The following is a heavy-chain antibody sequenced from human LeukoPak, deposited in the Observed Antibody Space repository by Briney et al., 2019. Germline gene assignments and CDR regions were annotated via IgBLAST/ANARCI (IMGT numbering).Heavy chain of an antibody. CDR2: INSDGSST. D-gene: IGHD4-17*01. V-gene: IGHV3-74*01. J-gene: IGHJ4*02. Sequence: GGSLRLSCAASGFTFSSYWMHWVRQAPGKGLVWVSRINSDGSSTSYADSVKGRFTISRDNAKNTLYLQMNSLRAEDTAVYYCVKDLDYGDYEFDYWGQGTLVTVSS. CDR3: VKDLDYGDYEFDY. CDR1: GFTFSSYW.